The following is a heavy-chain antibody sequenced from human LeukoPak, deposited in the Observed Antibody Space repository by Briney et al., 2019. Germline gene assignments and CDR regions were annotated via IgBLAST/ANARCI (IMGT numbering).Heavy chain of an antibody. CDR3: AKDLSSHSVYYFDY. D-gene: IGHD5/OR15-5a*01. CDR2: INSDGSST. Sequence: GGSLRLSCAASGFTFSSYWMHWVRHAPGKGLVWVSRINSDGSSTTYADSVRGRFTISRDNAKNTLYLQVNSLRAEDTAVYYCAKDLSSHSVYYFDYWGQGTLVTVSS. CDR1: GFTFSSYW. J-gene: IGHJ4*02. V-gene: IGHV3-74*01.